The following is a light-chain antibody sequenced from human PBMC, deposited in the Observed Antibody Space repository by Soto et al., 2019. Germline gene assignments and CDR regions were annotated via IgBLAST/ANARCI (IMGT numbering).Light chain of an antibody. Sequence: DIQMTQSSSSLSASFGDRVTITCRASQSISRYLNWYQQKPGKAPKLLIYDASNLEAGVPSRFRGSGSGTDFTFTISRLKPEDIATYYCQQYENLPTFGQGTRLEIK. CDR2: DAS. V-gene: IGKV1-33*01. J-gene: IGKJ5*01. CDR3: QQYENLPT. CDR1: QSISRY.